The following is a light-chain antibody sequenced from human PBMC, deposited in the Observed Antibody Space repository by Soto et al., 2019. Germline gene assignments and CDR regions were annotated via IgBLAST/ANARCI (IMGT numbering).Light chain of an antibody. J-gene: IGLJ1*01. CDR2: EVS. CDR1: SSDVGAYNY. Sequence: LTQPASVSGSPGQSITISCAGTSSDVGAYNYVSWYQQHPGKAPKLMIYEVSNRPSGVSNRFSGSKSGDTASLTISGLQAEDEAAYYSTSYTSSSTLGVFGTGTKV. V-gene: IGLV2-14*01. CDR3: TSYTSSSTLGV.